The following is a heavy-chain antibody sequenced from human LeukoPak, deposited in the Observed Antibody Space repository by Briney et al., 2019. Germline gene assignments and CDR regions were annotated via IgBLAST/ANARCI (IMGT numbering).Heavy chain of an antibody. D-gene: IGHD4-17*01. Sequence: PGRSLRLSCQASGFTFSDFGMHWVRQAPGEGLEWVAIIWFDDSKKYYAESVKGRFTISRDDSTNTVYLQMNSLRDEDTAVYYCARDWKTTSFDHWGQGTLVTVSS. CDR1: GFTFSDFG. J-gene: IGHJ4*02. V-gene: IGHV3-33*01. CDR3: ARDWKTTSFDH. CDR2: IWFDDSKK.